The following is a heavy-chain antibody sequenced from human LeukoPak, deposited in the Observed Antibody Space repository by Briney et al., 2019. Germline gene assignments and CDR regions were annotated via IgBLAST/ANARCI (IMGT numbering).Heavy chain of an antibody. CDR2: IYHSGST. J-gene: IGHJ5*02. V-gene: IGHV4-4*02. CDR3: ARGGSYGYSARFDP. D-gene: IGHD5-18*01. CDR1: GGSLSSSNW. Sequence: SETLSLTCAVSGGSLSSSNWWSWVRQPPGKGLEWIGEIYHSGSTNYNPSLKSRVTISVDKSKNQFSLKLSSVTAADTAVYYCARGGSYGYSARFDPWGQGTLVTVSS.